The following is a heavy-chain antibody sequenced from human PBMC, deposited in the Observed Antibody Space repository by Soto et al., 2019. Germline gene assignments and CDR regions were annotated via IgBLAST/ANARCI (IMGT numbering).Heavy chain of an antibody. CDR1: GFTFSSYA. CDR3: AKDSIPDYYYYGMDV. J-gene: IGHJ6*02. CDR2: ISGSGGST. V-gene: IGHV3-23*01. Sequence: GGSLRLSGAASGFTFSSYAMSWVRQAPGKGLEWVSAISGSGGSTYYADSVKGRFTISRDNSKNTLYLQMNSLRAEDTAVYYCAKDSIPDYYYYGMDVWGQGTTVTVSS.